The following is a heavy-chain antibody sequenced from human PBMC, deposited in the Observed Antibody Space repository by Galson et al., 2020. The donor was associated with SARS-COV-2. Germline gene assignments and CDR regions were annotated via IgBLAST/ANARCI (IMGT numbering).Heavy chain of an antibody. Sequence: GESLKISCAPSGFTVSDNYMTWVRQAPGKGLEWVSAISSDTSTYYADSVKGRFTISRDNSKNTLYLQMNSLRVDDTAVYYCAREAGSYYYFDLWGQGTLVTVSS. D-gene: IGHD3-10*01. CDR1: GFTVSDNY. CDR2: ISSDTST. V-gene: IGHV3-66*01. J-gene: IGHJ4*02. CDR3: AREAGSYYYFDL.